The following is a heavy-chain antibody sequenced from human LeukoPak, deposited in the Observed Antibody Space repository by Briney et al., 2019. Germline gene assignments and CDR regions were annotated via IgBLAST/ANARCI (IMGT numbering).Heavy chain of an antibody. CDR3: ASAAGAFNM. CDR1: GFAFNTYG. CDR2: IWSDGSHE. J-gene: IGHJ3*02. D-gene: IGHD6-13*01. Sequence: GGSLRLSCAASGFAFNTYGTHWIRQAPGKGLEWVAAIWSDGSHEYYADSLKGRCTISRDNSRNMVYLQVNSLRVEDTAVYYCASAAGAFNMWGQGTLVTVSS. V-gene: IGHV3-33*03.